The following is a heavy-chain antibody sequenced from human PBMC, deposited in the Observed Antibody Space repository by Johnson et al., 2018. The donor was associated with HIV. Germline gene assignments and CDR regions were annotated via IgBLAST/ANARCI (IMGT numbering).Heavy chain of an antibody. J-gene: IGHJ3*02. Sequence: QMLLVESGGGLVQPGGSLRLSCAASGFTFSSYAMHWVRQAPGKGLEWVAVISYDGSNKYYADSVKGRFTISRDNSKNTLYLQMNSLRAEDTAVYYCAKDHDYGDACDIWGQGTMVTVSS. CDR3: AKDHDYGDACDI. CDR1: GFTFSSYA. CDR2: ISYDGSNK. D-gene: IGHD4-17*01. V-gene: IGHV3-30-3*01.